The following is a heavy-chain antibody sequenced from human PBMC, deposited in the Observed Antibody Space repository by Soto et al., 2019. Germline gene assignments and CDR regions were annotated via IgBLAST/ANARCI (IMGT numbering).Heavy chain of an antibody. CDR1: GFTFSSYG. CDR2: IWYDGSNK. CDR3: ARTYYDILTGGFTPFDY. V-gene: IGHV3-33*01. Sequence: GGSLRLSCAAPGFTFSSYGMHWVRQAPGKGLEWVAVIWYDGSNKYYADSVKGRFTISRDNSKNTLYLQMNSLRAEDTAVYYCARTYYDILTGGFTPFDYWGQGTLVTVSS. D-gene: IGHD3-9*01. J-gene: IGHJ4*02.